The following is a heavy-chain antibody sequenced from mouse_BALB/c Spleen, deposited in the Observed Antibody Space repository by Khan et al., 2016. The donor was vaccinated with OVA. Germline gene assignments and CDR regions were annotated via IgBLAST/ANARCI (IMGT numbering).Heavy chain of an antibody. V-gene: IGHV1-87*01. D-gene: IGHD2-13*01. CDR1: GYTFTSYW. Sequence: VQLQESGAELARPGASVKLSCKASGYTFTSYWMQWVKQRPGQGLEWIGAIYPGDGDTRYTQKFKGKATLTADKSSSTAYMQLSSLASEDSAVYYCARSGDSPYFGYWGQGTTLTVSS. CDR3: ARSGDSPYFGY. J-gene: IGHJ2*01. CDR2: IYPGDGDT.